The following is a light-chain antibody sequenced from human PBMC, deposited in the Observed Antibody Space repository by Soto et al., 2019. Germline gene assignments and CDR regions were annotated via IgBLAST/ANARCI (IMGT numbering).Light chain of an antibody. CDR3: QYSNWTPWT. J-gene: IGKJ1*01. Sequence: DLQMTQSPSSLSASVGDRVTITCRASQSISNFLNWYQEKPGKAPKFLIYAASSLQSGVPSRFRGRRSGTDFTLTISSLQTEDFATYYCQYSNWTPWTFGQGNKVDVK. V-gene: IGKV1-39*01. CDR1: QSISNF. CDR2: AAS.